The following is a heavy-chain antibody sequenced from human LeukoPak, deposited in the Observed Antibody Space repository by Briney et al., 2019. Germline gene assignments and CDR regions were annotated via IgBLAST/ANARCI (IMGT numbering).Heavy chain of an antibody. V-gene: IGHV3-23*01. D-gene: IGHD2-15*01. Sequence: GGSLRLSCAASGFTFSTYAMSWVRQAPGKGLEWVSGVSSSGGSTYSADSVKGRLTISRDNSKNTLNLQMSSLKAEDTAIYYCAKERCSGGACSSTPDYWGQGTLVTVSS. CDR1: GFTFSTYA. CDR2: VSSSGGST. J-gene: IGHJ4*02. CDR3: AKERCSGGACSSTPDY.